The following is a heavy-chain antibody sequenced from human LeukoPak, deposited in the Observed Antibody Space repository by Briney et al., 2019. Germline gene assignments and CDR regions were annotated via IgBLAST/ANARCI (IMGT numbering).Heavy chain of an antibody. J-gene: IGHJ3*02. CDR2: IKQDGSEK. CDR3: ARAGITMVRGVIMWAFDI. CDR1: GFSVSTFY. V-gene: IGHV3-7*01. Sequence: GGSLRLSRAASGFSVSTFYMSWVRQAPGKGLEWVANIKQDGSEKYYVDSVKGRFTISRDNAKNSLYLQMNSLRAEDTAVYYCARAGITMVRGVIMWAFDIWGQGTMVTVSS. D-gene: IGHD3-10*01.